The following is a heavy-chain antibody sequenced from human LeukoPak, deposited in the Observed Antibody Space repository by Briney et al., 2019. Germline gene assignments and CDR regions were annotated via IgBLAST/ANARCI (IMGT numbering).Heavy chain of an antibody. V-gene: IGHV3-30*18. J-gene: IGHJ3*02. CDR3: AKAGGGDSSGLDAFDI. Sequence: GRSLRLSCAASGFTFSSYGMHWVRQAPGKGLKWVAVISYDGSNKYYADSVKGRFTISRDNSKNTLYLQMNSLRAEDTAVYYCAKAGGGDSSGLDAFDIWGQGTMVTVSS. CDR1: GFTFSSYG. CDR2: ISYDGSNK. D-gene: IGHD3-22*01.